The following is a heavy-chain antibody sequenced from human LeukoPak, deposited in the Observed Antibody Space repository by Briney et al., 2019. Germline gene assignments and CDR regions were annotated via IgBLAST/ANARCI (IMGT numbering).Heavy chain of an antibody. V-gene: IGHV3-21*01. Sequence: GGSLRLSCAASGFTFSSYSMNWVRQAPGKGLEWVSSISSSSSYIYYADSVKGRFTISRDNAKNSLYLQMNSLRAEDTAVYYCASTLGSYYAFDIWGQGTMVTVSS. CDR3: ASTLGSYYAFDI. CDR1: GFTFSSYS. J-gene: IGHJ3*02. D-gene: IGHD1-26*01. CDR2: ISSSSSYI.